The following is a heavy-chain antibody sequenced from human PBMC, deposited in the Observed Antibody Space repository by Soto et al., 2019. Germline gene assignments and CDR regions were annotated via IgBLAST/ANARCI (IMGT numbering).Heavy chain of an antibody. CDR1: GFTISSYA. J-gene: IGHJ4*02. V-gene: IGHV3-23*01. CDR2: IGVGGGDR. CDR3: ARVRFGELV. Sequence: EVQLLESGGGLVQPGGSLRLSCAASGFTISSYAMSWVRQAPGKGLEWVSIIGVGGGDRYYPESVKGRFTISRDNSRDTLYLEMNSLRDDDTAVYYCARVRFGELVWGQGTLVSVSS. D-gene: IGHD3-10*01.